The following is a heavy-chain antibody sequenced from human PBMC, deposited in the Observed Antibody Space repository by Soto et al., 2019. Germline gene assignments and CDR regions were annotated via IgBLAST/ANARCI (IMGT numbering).Heavy chain of an antibody. Sequence: SETLSLTCAVYGGSFSGYYWSWIRQPPGKGLEWIGEINHSGSTNYNPSLKSRVTISVDTSKNQFSLKLSSVTAADTAVYYCARGYSLTVVVAAKFTWGYFDYWGQGTLVTVSS. CDR3: ARGYSLTVVVAAKFTWGYFDY. J-gene: IGHJ4*02. CDR2: INHSGST. D-gene: IGHD2-15*01. CDR1: GGSFSGYY. V-gene: IGHV4-34*01.